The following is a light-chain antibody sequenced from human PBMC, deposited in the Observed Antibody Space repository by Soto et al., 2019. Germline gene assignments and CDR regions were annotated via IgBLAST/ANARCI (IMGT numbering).Light chain of an antibody. Sequence: QTVVTQEPSLSVSPGGTVTLTCGLTSGSVSTSFYASWYQLTPGQAPRTLIHSTNIRSSGVPDRFSGSILGNKAALTITGAQADDESHYCCILYMGSAIWVFGGGTKLNVL. CDR1: SGSVSTSFY. CDR2: STN. V-gene: IGLV8-61*01. J-gene: IGLJ3*02. CDR3: ILYMGSAIWV.